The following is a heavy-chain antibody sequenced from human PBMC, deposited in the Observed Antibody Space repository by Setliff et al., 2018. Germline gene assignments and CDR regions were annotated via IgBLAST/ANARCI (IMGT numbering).Heavy chain of an antibody. D-gene: IGHD2-15*01. Sequence: GGSLRLSCAASRFTFSNYWMSWVRQAPGKGLEWVAVISYDGTITHYVDSVKGRFSISRDNSQNTLYLQMNSLSPEDTALYYCASSSGGNYEAYFDYWGQGTPVTVSS. CDR2: ISYDGTIT. CDR3: ASSSGGNYEAYFDY. CDR1: RFTFSNYW. V-gene: IGHV3-30*03. J-gene: IGHJ4*02.